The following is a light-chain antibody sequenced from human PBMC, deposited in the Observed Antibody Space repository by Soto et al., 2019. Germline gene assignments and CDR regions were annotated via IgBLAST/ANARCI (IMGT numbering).Light chain of an antibody. CDR3: ISYTTSSTSYV. J-gene: IGLJ1*01. Sequence: QSALTQPASVSGSPGQSITFSCTGTSSDVGLYNYVSWYQQYPGKAPKLMIFEVSNRPSGVSNRFSASKSGNTASLTISGLQAEDEADYYCISYTTSSTSYVFGTGTKLTVL. V-gene: IGLV2-14*01. CDR2: EVS. CDR1: SSDVGLYNY.